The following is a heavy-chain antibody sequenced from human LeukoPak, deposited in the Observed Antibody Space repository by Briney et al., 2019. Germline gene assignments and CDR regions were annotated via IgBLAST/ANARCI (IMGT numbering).Heavy chain of an antibody. Sequence: GGSLRLSCAASGFTFSSYEMNWVRQAPGKGLEWVSYISSSGSTIYYADSVKGRFTISRDNAKNSLYLQMSSLRAEDTALYYCVRDIRVITMTPGAWGQGTLVTVSS. CDR3: VRDIRVITMTPGA. CDR1: GFTFSSYE. V-gene: IGHV3-48*03. J-gene: IGHJ4*02. CDR2: ISSSGSTI. D-gene: IGHD3-22*01.